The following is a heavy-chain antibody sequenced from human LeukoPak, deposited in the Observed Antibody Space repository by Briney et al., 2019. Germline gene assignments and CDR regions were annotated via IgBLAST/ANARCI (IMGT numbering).Heavy chain of an antibody. V-gene: IGHV4-30-4*01. CDR2: IYSTGNT. Sequence: SETLSLTCTVSGGSISSGDRYWSWVRQSPGKGLEWIGYIYSTGNTYYNPSLKSRVIISVDASKNQFSLELNSVTAADTAVYYCARDSYSYGYGGFDYWGQGILVTVSS. CDR3: ARDSYSYGYGGFDY. J-gene: IGHJ4*02. CDR1: GGSISSGDRY. D-gene: IGHD5-18*01.